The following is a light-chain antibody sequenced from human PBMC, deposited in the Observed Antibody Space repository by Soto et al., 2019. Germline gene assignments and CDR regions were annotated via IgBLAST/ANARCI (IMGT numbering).Light chain of an antibody. V-gene: IGLV1-40*01. CDR3: QSYDSSLSGLVV. CDR2: GNS. Sequence: QSVLTQPPSVSGAPGQRVTISCTWSSSNFAAGYDGLWYQQLPGTAPQLLIYGNSNRPSGVPDRFSGSKSGASASLAITGLQAEDEADYYCQSYDSSLSGLVVFGGGTKLTVL. J-gene: IGLJ2*01. CDR1: SSNFAAGYD.